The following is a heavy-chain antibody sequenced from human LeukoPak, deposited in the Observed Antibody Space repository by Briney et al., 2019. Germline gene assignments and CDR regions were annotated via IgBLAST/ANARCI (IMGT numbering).Heavy chain of an antibody. J-gene: IGHJ4*02. Sequence: TSETLSLTCTVSGGSISSSSYYWGWIRQPPGKGLEWIGSIYYSGSTYYNPSLKSRVTISVDTSKNQFSLKLSSVTAADTAVYYCARLLPRAYDYVWGSYRYHFDYWGQGTLVTVSS. CDR3: ARLLPRAYDYVWGSYRYHFDY. V-gene: IGHV4-39*01. CDR1: GGSISSSSYY. D-gene: IGHD3-16*02. CDR2: IYYSGST.